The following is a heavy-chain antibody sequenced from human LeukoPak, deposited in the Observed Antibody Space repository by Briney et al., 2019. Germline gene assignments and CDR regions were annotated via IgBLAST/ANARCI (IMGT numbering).Heavy chain of an antibody. D-gene: IGHD5-12*01. CDR2: ISSNGGST. J-gene: IGHJ4*02. CDR1: GLTFSSYA. CDR3: VKGVVATMRHYFDY. Sequence: GGSLRLFCSASGLTFSSYAMHWVRQAPGKGLEYVSAISSNGGSTYYADSVKGRFTISRDNSKNTLYLQMSSLRAEDTAVYYCVKGVVATMRHYFDYWGQGTLVTVSS. V-gene: IGHV3-64D*06.